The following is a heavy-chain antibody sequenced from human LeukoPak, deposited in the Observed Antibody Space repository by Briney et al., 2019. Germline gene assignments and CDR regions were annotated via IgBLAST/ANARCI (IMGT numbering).Heavy chain of an antibody. Sequence: ASVEVSCKASGYTFTGYYIHWVRQAPGQGLEWMGWINPSSGGTNFAQKFQSRVTMTRDTSISTAYMELSRLTSDDTAVYYCTIIPLAATLDWSDPWGQGTLVTVSS. CDR2: INPSSGGT. V-gene: IGHV1-2*02. D-gene: IGHD6-19*01. J-gene: IGHJ5*02. CDR3: TIIPLAATLDWSDP. CDR1: GYTFTGYY.